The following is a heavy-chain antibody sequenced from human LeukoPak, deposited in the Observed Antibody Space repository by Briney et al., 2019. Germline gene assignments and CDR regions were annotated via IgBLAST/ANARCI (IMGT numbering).Heavy chain of an antibody. Sequence: GGSLRLSCAASGFTFSGSATHWVRQASGKGLEWVGRIRSKANSYATAYAASVKGRFTISRDDSKNTAYLQMNSLKTEDTAVYYCTRPGYCSSTSCDYYYYGMDVWGQGTTVTVSS. J-gene: IGHJ6*02. D-gene: IGHD2-2*01. CDR3: TRPGYCSSTSCDYYYYGMDV. CDR1: GFTFSGSA. CDR2: IRSKANSYAT. V-gene: IGHV3-73*01.